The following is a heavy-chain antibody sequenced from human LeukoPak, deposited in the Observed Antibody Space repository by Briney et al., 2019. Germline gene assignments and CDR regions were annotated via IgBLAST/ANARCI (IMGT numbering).Heavy chain of an antibody. CDR1: VDSMFGYF. Sequence: SETLSLTCTVSVDSMFGYFWSWIRQPPGKGLEWIGYIYYSGSTNYNPSLKSRVTISVDTSKNQFSLKLSSVTAADTAVYYCARDVVSGNSNYYYYYMDVWGKGTTVTVSS. J-gene: IGHJ6*03. D-gene: IGHD1-14*01. CDR2: IYYSGST. V-gene: IGHV4-59*01. CDR3: ARDVVSGNSNYYYYYMDV.